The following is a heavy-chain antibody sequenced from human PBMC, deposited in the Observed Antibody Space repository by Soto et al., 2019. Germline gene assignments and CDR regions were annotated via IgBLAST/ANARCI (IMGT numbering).Heavy chain of an antibody. CDR1: GGSFRGYD. Sequence: PSETLSLPCAVYGGSFRGYDWSWIRQPPGKGLQSLGEINRSGSTNYNPSLKSRVTISVDTSKNQFSLKLSSVTAAATAVSYCATVLHCSSTSCAPGHWF. J-gene: IGHJ5*01. CDR2: INRSGST. D-gene: IGHD2-2*01. CDR3: ATVLHCSSTSCAPGHWF. V-gene: IGHV4-34*01.